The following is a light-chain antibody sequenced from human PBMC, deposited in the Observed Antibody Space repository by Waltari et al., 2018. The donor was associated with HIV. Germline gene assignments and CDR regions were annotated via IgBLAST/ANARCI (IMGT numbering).Light chain of an antibody. V-gene: IGKV3-20*01. CDR2: GAS. J-gene: IGKJ1*01. CDR3: QQDGSSPLT. Sequence: EIVLTQSPGTVSLSPGERATLSCRASQSVSSDYLAWYQQRPGQAPRLLMYGASNGATGIPYRFSCSGSGTDFTLTISRLQPEDSAVYYCQQDGSSPLTFGQGTKVEI. CDR1: QSVSSDY.